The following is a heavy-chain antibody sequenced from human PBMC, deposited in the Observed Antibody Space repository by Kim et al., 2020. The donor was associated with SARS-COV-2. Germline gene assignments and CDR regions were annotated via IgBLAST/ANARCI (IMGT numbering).Heavy chain of an antibody. CDR2: IYPGDSDT. Sequence: GESLKISCKGSGYSFTSYWIGWVRQMPGKGLEWMGIIYPGDSDTRYSPSFQGQVTISADKSISTAYLQWSSLKASDTAMYYCARPTTTVTTSPNAFDIWGQGTMVTVSS. D-gene: IGHD4-17*01. CDR1: GYSFTSYW. CDR3: ARPTTTVTTSPNAFDI. V-gene: IGHV5-51*01. J-gene: IGHJ3*02.